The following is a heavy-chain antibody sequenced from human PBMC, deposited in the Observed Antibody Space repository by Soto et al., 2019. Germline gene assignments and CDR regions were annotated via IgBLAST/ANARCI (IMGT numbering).Heavy chain of an antibody. D-gene: IGHD6-6*01. CDR1: GGSISSGGYY. Sequence: SEILSLTCTVSGGSISSGGYYWSWIRQHPGKGLEWIGYIYYSGSTYYNPSLKSRVTISVDTSKNQFSLKLSSVTAADTAVYYCARAPLEYSSSTFYWGQGTLVTVSS. CDR3: ARAPLEYSSSTFY. CDR2: IYYSGST. J-gene: IGHJ4*02. V-gene: IGHV4-31*03.